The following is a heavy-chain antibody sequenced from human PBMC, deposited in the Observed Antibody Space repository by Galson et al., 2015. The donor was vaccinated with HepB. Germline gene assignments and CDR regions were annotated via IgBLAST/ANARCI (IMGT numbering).Heavy chain of an antibody. D-gene: IGHD2-2*01. CDR3: ARGGCSSTSCYWFDP. J-gene: IGHJ5*02. Sequence: SVKVSCKASGGTFSSYAISWVRQAPGQGLEWMGGIIPIFGTANYAQKFQGRVTITADESTSTAYMELSSLRSEDTAVYYCARGGCSSTSCYWFDPWGQGTLVTVSS. CDR2: IIPIFGTA. V-gene: IGHV1-69*13. CDR1: GGTFSSYA.